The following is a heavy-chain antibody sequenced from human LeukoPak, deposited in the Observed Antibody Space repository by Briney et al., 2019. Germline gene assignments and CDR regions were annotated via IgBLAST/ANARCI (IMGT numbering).Heavy chain of an antibody. CDR3: ARDGKRSSSWYDY. V-gene: IGHV4-59*01. CDR2: IYYSGST. CDR1: GGSISSYY. D-gene: IGHD6-13*01. J-gene: IGHJ4*02. Sequence: PSETLSLTCTVSGGSISSYYWSWIRQPPGKGLEWIGYIYYSGSTNYNPSLKSRVTISVDTSKNQFSLKLSSVTAADTAVCYCARDGKRSSSWYDYWGQGTLVTVSS.